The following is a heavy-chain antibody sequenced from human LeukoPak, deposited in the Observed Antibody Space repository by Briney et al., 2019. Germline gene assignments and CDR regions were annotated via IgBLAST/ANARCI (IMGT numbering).Heavy chain of an antibody. CDR2: ISWNSGSI. Sequence: GGSLRLSCAASGFTFDDYAMHWVRQAPGKGLEWASGISWNSGSIGYADSVKGRFTTSRDNAKNSLYLQMNSLRAEDTALYYCAKANSHFDYWGQGTLVTVSS. CDR3: AKANSHFDY. CDR1: GFTFDDYA. D-gene: IGHD5-24*01. V-gene: IGHV3-9*01. J-gene: IGHJ4*02.